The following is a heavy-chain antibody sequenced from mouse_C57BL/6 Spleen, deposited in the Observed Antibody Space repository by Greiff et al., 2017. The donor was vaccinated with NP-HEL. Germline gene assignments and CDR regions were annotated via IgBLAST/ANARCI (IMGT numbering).Heavy chain of an antibody. CDR1: GYTFTDYY. CDR2: IYPGSGNT. V-gene: IGHV1-76*01. CDR3: ARREGGYFDY. Sequence: VQLQQSGAELVRPGASVKLSCKASGYTFTDYYINWVKQRPGQGLEWIARIYPGSGNTYYNEKLKGKATMTAEKSSSTAYMQLSSLTSEDSAVYFCARREGGYFDYWGQGTTLTVSS. J-gene: IGHJ2*01. D-gene: IGHD1-1*02.